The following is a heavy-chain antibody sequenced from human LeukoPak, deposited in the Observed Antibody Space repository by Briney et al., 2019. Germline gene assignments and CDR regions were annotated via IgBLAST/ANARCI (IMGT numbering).Heavy chain of an antibody. CDR2: ISGSGGST. Sequence: GGSLRLSCAASGFTFSSYGMSWVRQAPGKGLEWVSAISGSGGSTYYADSVKGRFTISRDNSKNSLYLQMNSLRAEDTAVYYCARRGNYYYYYMDVWGKGTTVTVSS. J-gene: IGHJ6*03. CDR3: ARRGNYYYYYMDV. V-gene: IGHV3-23*01. CDR1: GFTFSSYG. D-gene: IGHD3-10*01.